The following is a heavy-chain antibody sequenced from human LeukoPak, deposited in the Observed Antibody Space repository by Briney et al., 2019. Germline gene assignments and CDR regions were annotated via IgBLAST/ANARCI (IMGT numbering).Heavy chain of an antibody. CDR2: ISAYNGNT. CDR1: GYKFTSFG. V-gene: IGHV1-18*01. CDR3: ARGIMIRGVIDFEI. D-gene: IGHD3-10*01. Sequence: ASVKDSCKASGYKFTSFGINWVRQAPGQRLEWMGWISAYNGNTNLAQKFQGRVTMTTDTSTTTAHMELRSLTSDDTAVYYCARGIMIRGVIDFEIWGQGTPVIVSS. J-gene: IGHJ4*02.